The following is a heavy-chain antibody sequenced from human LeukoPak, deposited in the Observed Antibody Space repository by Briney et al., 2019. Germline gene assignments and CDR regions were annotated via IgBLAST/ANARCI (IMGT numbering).Heavy chain of an antibody. V-gene: IGHV3-74*01. Sequence: PGGSLRLSCAASGFTFSSYWMHWVRQAPGKGLVWVSRINSDGSSTSYADSVKGRFTISRDNAKNTLYLQMNSLRAEDTAVYYCARPNYSGYDLAHFDYWGQGTLVTVS. CDR3: ARPNYSGYDLAHFDY. J-gene: IGHJ4*02. D-gene: IGHD5-12*01. CDR2: INSDGSST. CDR1: GFTFSSYW.